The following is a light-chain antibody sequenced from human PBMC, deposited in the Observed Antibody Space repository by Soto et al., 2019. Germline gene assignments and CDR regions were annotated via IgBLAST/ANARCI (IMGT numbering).Light chain of an antibody. CDR3: QQYNNWPHT. CDR2: GAS. J-gene: IGKJ2*01. V-gene: IGKV3-15*01. CDR1: QSVSGN. Sequence: EIVMTQSPATLSVSPGERATVSCRASQSVSGNLAWYQQKPGQAPRLLIYGASTRATGIAARFSGSASGTEITLTISSLQSEDFAVYYCQQYNNWPHTFGQGTKLEI.